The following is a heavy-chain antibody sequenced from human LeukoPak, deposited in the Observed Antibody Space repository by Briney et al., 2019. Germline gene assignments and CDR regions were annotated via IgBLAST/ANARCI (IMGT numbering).Heavy chain of an antibody. CDR3: ARDMYISSWSFDY. J-gene: IGHJ4*02. CDR1: GFTVINNY. V-gene: IGHV3-7*01. Sequence: PGESLRLSCAASGFTVINNYISWVRLAPGKGLEWVANIKRDGSEKYYVDSVKGRFTISRDNAKNSLYLQINSLRAEDTAVYYCARDMYISSWSFDYWGQGTLVTVSS. D-gene: IGHD6-13*01. CDR2: IKRDGSEK.